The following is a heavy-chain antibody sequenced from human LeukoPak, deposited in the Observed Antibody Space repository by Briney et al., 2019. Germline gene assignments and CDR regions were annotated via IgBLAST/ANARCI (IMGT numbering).Heavy chain of an antibody. CDR1: GGSISSHY. J-gene: IGHJ5*02. CDR2: IYYSGIT. Sequence: SGTLSLTCAVSGGSISSHYLSWIRQPPGKGLEWIAHIYYSGITNYNPSLMSRVTISADTSKNQLPLQLSTGTPSETAACYCSRHLGYCSSTNCYSWLAPGGEGTLVTVA. V-gene: IGHV4-59*11. CDR3: SRHLGYCSSTNCYSWLAP. D-gene: IGHD2-2*02.